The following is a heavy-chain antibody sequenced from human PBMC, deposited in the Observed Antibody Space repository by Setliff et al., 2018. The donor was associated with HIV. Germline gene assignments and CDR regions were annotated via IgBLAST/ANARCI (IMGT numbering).Heavy chain of an antibody. V-gene: IGHV4-38-2*02. CDR3: ARLNNGAHYFHFDY. Sequence: KPSETLSLTCTVSGGSISSGYYWGWIRQPPGKGLEWIGGIYHSGSTYYNPSLKSRVTVSVDTSKNHFSLKLSSVTAADTAVYYCARLNNGAHYFHFDYWGQGTLVTVSS. CDR1: GGSISSGYY. J-gene: IGHJ4*02. CDR2: IYHSGST. D-gene: IGHD1-20*01.